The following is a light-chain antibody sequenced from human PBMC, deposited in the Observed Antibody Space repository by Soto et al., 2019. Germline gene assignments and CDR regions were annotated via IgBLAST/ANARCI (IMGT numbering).Light chain of an antibody. CDR2: KAS. CDR1: QTISSW. Sequence: VQMTQSPSPLAGSVGNRVTITCRASQTISSWLAWYQQKPGKAPKLLIYKASTLESGVPSRFSGSGSGTEFTLTISSLQPEDFATYYCQQLNNYPLTFGGGTKV. J-gene: IGKJ4*01. CDR3: QQLNNYPLT. V-gene: IGKV1-5*03.